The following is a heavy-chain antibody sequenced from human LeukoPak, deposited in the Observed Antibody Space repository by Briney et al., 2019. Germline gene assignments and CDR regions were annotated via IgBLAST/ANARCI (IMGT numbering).Heavy chain of an antibody. CDR1: GYTFTGYY. CDR3: ARVSAYNWFDP. J-gene: IGHJ5*02. V-gene: IGHV1-2*02. D-gene: IGHD6-25*01. Sequence: ASVKVSCKASGYTFTGYYMHWVRQAPGQGLEWMGWINPNSGGTNYAQKFQGRVTMTTDTSTSTAYMELRSLRSDDTAVYYCARVSAYNWFDPWGQGTLVTVSS. CDR2: INPNSGGT.